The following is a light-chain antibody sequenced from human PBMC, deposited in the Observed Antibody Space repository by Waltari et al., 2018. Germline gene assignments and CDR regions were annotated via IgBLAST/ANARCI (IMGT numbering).Light chain of an antibody. J-gene: IGKJ1*01. V-gene: IGKV3-15*01. Sequence: EIGMTQSPATLPVAPGERATLSCRARQSVSSNLAWYQQKPGQAPRLLIYGASTRATGIPARFSGSGSGTEFTLTISSMQSEDFAVYYCQQYNNWPPWTFGQGTKVEIK. CDR3: QQYNNWPPWT. CDR1: QSVSSN. CDR2: GAS.